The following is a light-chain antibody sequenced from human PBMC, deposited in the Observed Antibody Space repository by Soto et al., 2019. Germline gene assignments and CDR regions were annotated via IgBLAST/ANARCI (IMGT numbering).Light chain of an antibody. CDR2: AAS. CDR3: QQSYSTPRT. Sequence: DIQMTQSPSSLSASVAGTVTITCRASQGIRNDLGWYQQKPGKAPKLLIYAASSLQSGVTSRFSGSGSGTDFTLTISSLQPEDFATYYCQQSYSTPRTFGQGTKVDIK. J-gene: IGKJ1*01. CDR1: QGIRND. V-gene: IGKV1-39*01.